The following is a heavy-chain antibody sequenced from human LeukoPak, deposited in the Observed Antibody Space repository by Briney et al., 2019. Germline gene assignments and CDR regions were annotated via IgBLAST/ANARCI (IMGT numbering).Heavy chain of an antibody. J-gene: IGHJ5*02. CDR2: IYYSGST. Sequence: PSETLSLTCTVSGGSISSYYWGWIRQPPGKGLEWIGYIYYSGSTNYNPSLKSRVTISVDKSKNQFSLKLSSVTAADTAVYYCASCSAAIYGNWFDPWGQGTLVTVSS. CDR3: ASCSAAIYGNWFDP. D-gene: IGHD2-2*02. V-gene: IGHV4-59*12. CDR1: GGSISSYY.